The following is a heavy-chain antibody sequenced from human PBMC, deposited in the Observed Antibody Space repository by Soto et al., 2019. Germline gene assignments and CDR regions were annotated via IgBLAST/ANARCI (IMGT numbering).Heavy chain of an antibody. Sequence: SETLSLTCTVSGGSISSYYWSWIRQPPGKGLEWIGYIYYSGSTNYNPSLKSRVTISVDTSKNQFSLKLSSVTAADTAVYYCVRAIMDTNYYYYGMDVWGQGTTVTVSS. D-gene: IGHD5-18*01. CDR2: IYYSGST. J-gene: IGHJ6*02. V-gene: IGHV4-59*01. CDR1: GGSISSYY. CDR3: VRAIMDTNYYYYGMDV.